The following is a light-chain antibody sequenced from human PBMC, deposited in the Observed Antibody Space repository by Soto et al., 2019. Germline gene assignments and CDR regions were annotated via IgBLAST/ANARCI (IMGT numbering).Light chain of an antibody. CDR3: SSCATGDTLI. Sequence: QSALTQPASVSGSPGQSIAISCIGTSSDIGYYSHVSWYQQHPGKAPKLMIYDVSSRTSGVSDRFSGSKSGNTASLTISGLQAEDEADYFCSSCATGDTLIFGGGTKLTVL. CDR1: SSDIGYYSH. V-gene: IGLV2-14*01. J-gene: IGLJ2*01. CDR2: DVS.